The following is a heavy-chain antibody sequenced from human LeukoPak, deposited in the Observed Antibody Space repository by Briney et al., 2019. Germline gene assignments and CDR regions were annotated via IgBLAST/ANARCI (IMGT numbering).Heavy chain of an antibody. J-gene: IGHJ1*01. D-gene: IGHD6-19*01. V-gene: IGHV3-53*01. CDR1: GFTVSSNY. CDR3: AHSSGWYIAEYFQH. CDR2: IYSGGST. Sequence: GGSLRLSCAASGFTVSSNYMSWVRQAPGKGLKWVSVIYSGGSTYYADSVKGRFTISRDNSKNTLYIQMNSLRAEDTAVYYCAHSSGWYIAEYFQHWGQGTLVTVSS.